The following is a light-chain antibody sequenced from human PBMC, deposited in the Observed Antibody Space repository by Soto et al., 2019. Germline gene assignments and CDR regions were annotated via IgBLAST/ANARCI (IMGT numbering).Light chain of an antibody. Sequence: EIVMTQSPATLSVSPGDTATLSCRASQSVSSTLAWYQQKPGQAPRLLIYGASTRATGIPARFSGSGSGTEFTLTISSLQSEDFALYICQQYDGSPITFGQGTRLEIK. CDR1: QSVSST. CDR3: QQYDGSPIT. J-gene: IGKJ5*01. V-gene: IGKV3-15*01. CDR2: GAS.